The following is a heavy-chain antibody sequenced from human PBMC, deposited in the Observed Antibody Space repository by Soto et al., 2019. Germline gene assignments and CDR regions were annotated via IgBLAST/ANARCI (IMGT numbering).Heavy chain of an antibody. D-gene: IGHD3-3*01. Sequence: GMIKKNTGKGLEGIGSIYLSGDTYYNPSLKRRVTISVDTSKKHFFLRLSSATAADTAVYYCARDAARSYDFWGGPNEEDY. CDR3: ARDAARSYDFWGGPNEEDY. CDR2: IYLSGDT. J-gene: IGHJ4*01. V-gene: IGHV4-38-2*02.